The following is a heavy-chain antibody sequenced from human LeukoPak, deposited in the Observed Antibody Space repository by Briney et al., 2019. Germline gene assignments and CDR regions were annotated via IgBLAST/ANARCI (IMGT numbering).Heavy chain of an antibody. CDR3: ARDVSSGGDY. J-gene: IGHJ4*02. CDR1: GGSISSYY. D-gene: IGHD6-19*01. CDR2: IYYSGST. V-gene: IGHV4-59*12. Sequence: PSETLSLTCTVSGGSISSYYWSWIRQPPGKGLEWIGYIYYSGSTNYNPSLKSRVTISVDTSKNQFSLKLSSVTAADTAVYYCARDVSSGGDYWGQGTLVTVSS.